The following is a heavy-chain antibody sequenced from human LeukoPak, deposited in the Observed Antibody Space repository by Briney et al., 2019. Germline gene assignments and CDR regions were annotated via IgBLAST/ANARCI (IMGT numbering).Heavy chain of an antibody. CDR3: ARTVAGTYQH. Sequence: PSETLSLTCTVSGGSISSYYWSWIRQPPGKGLEWIGYIYYSGSTNYNPSLKSRVTISVDTSKNQFSPKLSSVTAADTAVYYCARTVAGTYQHWGQGTLVTVSS. CDR2: IYYSGST. D-gene: IGHD6-19*01. CDR1: GGSISSYY. V-gene: IGHV4-59*01. J-gene: IGHJ1*01.